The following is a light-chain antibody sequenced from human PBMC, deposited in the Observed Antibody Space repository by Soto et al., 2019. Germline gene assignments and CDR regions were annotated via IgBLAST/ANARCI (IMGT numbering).Light chain of an antibody. CDR2: DVS. J-gene: IGLJ1*01. Sequence: QSVLPQPASVSGSPGQSITISCTGTSSDVGGYNYVSWYQQHPSKAPKLMIYDVSNRPSGVSNRFSGSKSGNTASLTISGLQAEDEADYYCSSYTSSSTLYVFGTGTKVTVL. CDR1: SSDVGGYNY. V-gene: IGLV2-14*01. CDR3: SSYTSSSTLYV.